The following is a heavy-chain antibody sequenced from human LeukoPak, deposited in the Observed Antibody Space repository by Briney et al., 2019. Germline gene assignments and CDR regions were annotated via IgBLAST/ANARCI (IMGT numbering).Heavy chain of an antibody. D-gene: IGHD3-22*01. CDR1: GGSISSSSYY. CDR2: IYYSGST. J-gene: IGHJ6*02. Sequence: SETLPLTCTVSGGSISSSSYYWGWIRQPPGKGLEWIGSIYYSGSTYYNPSLKSRVTISVDTSKNQFSLKLSSVTAADTAVYYCARRVDYYDSSGYRYGMDVWGQGITVTVSS. V-gene: IGHV4-39*01. CDR3: ARRVDYYDSSGYRYGMDV.